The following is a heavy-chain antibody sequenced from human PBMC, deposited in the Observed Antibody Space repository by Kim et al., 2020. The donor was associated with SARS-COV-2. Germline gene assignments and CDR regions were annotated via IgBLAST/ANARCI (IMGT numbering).Heavy chain of an antibody. Sequence: GGSLRLSCAASGFTFSSYSMNWVRQAPGKGLEWVSSISSSSSYIYYADSVKGRFTISRDNAKNSLYLQMNSLRAEDTAVYYCARDASNYVPVLPYYYYYMDVWGKGTTVTVSS. CDR3: ARDASNYVPVLPYYYYYMDV. V-gene: IGHV3-21*01. J-gene: IGHJ6*03. D-gene: IGHD4-4*01. CDR1: GFTFSSYS. CDR2: ISSSSSYI.